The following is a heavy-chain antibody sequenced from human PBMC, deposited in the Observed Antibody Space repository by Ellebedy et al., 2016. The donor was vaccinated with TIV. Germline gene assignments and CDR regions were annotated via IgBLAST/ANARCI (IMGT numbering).Heavy chain of an antibody. D-gene: IGHD1-26*01. CDR2: IKSKTDGGTA. J-gene: IGHJ5*02. V-gene: IGHV3-15*01. Sequence: PGGSLRLSCAASGFTFSNAWMSWVRQAPGKGLEWVGRIKSKTDGGTADYIAPVKGRFTISRDYSKNTMYLQMNSLKTEDTAVYYGTVGWDPWGQGTLVTVSS. CDR3: TVGWDP. CDR1: GFTFSNAW.